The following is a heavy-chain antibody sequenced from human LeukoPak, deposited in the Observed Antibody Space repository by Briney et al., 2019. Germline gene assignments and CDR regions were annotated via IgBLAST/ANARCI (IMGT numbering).Heavy chain of an antibody. CDR3: AKPAGHVVEVRGAFDI. V-gene: IGHV3-23*01. CDR1: GFSLSSYA. J-gene: IGHJ3*02. CDR2: ISGSGGRT. Sequence: GGSLRLSCAASGFSLSSYAMSWVRHAPGKGLEWASAISGSGGRTSYADSGKERFPLSRDNSKHTLYLQMNSVRAGDPAVYLLAKPAGHVVEVRGAFDIWGQGTMVTVSS. D-gene: IGHD2-21*01.